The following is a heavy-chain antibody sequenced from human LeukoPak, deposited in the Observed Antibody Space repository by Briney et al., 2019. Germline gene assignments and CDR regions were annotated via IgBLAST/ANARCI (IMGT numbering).Heavy chain of an antibody. D-gene: IGHD5-18*01. CDR2: IYYSGST. J-gene: IGHJ4*02. CDR1: GGSISSYY. V-gene: IGHV4-59*01. Sequence: PSETLSLTCTVSGGSISSYYWSWIRQPPGKGLEWIGYIYYSGSTNYNPSLKSRVTISVDTSKNQFSLKLSSVTAADTAVYYCARVGRNSYGYLAFDYWGQGTLVTVSS. CDR3: ARVGRNSYGYLAFDY.